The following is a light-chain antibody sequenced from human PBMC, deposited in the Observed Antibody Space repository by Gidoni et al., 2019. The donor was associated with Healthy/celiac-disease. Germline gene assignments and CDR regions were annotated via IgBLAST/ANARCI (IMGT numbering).Light chain of an antibody. J-gene: IGLJ2*01. Sequence: QSVLTQPPSLSGAPGQRVTISCTGSSSNIGAGYDVHWYQQLPGTAPKLLSYGNSNRPSGVPDRFSGSKSGTSASLAITGLQAEDEADYYSQSYDSSLSGSRVFGGGTKLTVL. CDR2: GNS. V-gene: IGLV1-40*01. CDR3: QSYDSSLSGSRV. CDR1: SSNIGAGYD.